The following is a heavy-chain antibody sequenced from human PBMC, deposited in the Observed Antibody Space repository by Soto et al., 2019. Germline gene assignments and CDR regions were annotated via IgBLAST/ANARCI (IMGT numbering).Heavy chain of an antibody. J-gene: IGHJ4*02. CDR2: IRSKAYGGTT. V-gene: IGHV3-49*03. CDR1: GFTCGDYV. Sequence: GAYLIICFTASGFTCGDYVMNLFRQAPGKGLEWVGFIRSKAYGGTTEYAASVKGRFTISRDDSKSIAYLQMNSLKTEDTAVYYCTRGTTVTTFYFDYWGQGT. D-gene: IGHD4-17*01. CDR3: TRGTTVTTFYFDY.